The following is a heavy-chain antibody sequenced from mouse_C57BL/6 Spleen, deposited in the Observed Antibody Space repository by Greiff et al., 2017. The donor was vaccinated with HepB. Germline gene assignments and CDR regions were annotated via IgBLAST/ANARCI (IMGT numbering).Heavy chain of an antibody. J-gene: IGHJ3*01. Sequence: EVHLVESGGGLVKPGGSLKLSCAASGFTFSDYGMHWVRQAPEKGLEWVAYISSGSSTIYYADTVKGRFTISRDNAKNTLFLQMTSLRSEDTAMYYCAREGLITTVVDAWFAYWGQGTLVTVSA. CDR2: ISSGSSTI. V-gene: IGHV5-17*01. CDR1: GFTFSDYG. CDR3: AREGLITTVVDAWFAY. D-gene: IGHD1-1*01.